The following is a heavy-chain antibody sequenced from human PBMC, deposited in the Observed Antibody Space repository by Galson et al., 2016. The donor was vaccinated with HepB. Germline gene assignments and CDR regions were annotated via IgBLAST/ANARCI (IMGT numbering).Heavy chain of an antibody. D-gene: IGHD3-22*01. CDR3: AKDLADYYDSTGYYTGLDY. Sequence: SLRLSCAASGFTFTNYAMTWVRQAPGKGLEWVAVISYDGSYKYYADSVKGRFTISRDNSKNTLYLQMNSLRAEDTAVYYCAKDLADYYDSTGYYTGLDYWGQGTLVTVSS. V-gene: IGHV3-30*18. CDR1: GFTFTNYA. J-gene: IGHJ4*02. CDR2: ISYDGSYK.